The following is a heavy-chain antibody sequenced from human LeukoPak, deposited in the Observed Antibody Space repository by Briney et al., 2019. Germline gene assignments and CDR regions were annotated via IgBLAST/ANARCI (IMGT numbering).Heavy chain of an antibody. J-gene: IGHJ6*02. Sequence: PGGSLRLSCEASGFTFSSYSMNWVRQAPGKGLEWVSYISSSSSTIYYADSVKGRFTISRDNAKNSLYLQMNSLRAEDTAVYYCARDQAGNSYYYGMDVWGQGTTVTVSS. D-gene: IGHD6-19*01. CDR1: GFTFSSYS. CDR3: ARDQAGNSYYYGMDV. CDR2: ISSSSSTI. V-gene: IGHV3-48*01.